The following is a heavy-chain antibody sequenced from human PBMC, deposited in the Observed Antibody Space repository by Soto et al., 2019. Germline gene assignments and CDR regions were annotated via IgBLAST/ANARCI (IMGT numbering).Heavy chain of an antibody. V-gene: IGHV4-31*03. Sequence: QVQLQESGPGLVKPSQTLSLTCTVSGGSISSGGYYWSWIRQHPGKGLEWIGYIYYSGSTYYNPSLKSRVTISVDTSKNQFSLKLSSVTAADTAVYYCARDRILGVGYYAHYFDSWGQGTLVTVSS. J-gene: IGHJ4*02. CDR2: IYYSGST. CDR1: GGSISSGGYY. D-gene: IGHD3-3*02. CDR3: ARDRILGVGYYAHYFDS.